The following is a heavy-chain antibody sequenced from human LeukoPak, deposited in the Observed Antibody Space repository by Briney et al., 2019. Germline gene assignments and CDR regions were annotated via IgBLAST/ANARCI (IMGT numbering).Heavy chain of an antibody. CDR1: GFTFSSYA. Sequence: PGGSLRLSCAASGFTFSSYAMNWVRQAPGKGLEWVSYISSSGSTIYYADSVKGRFTISRDNAKNSLYLQMNSLRAEDTALYYCARGPYYYDSSGNIHFDYWGQGTLVTVSS. V-gene: IGHV3-48*03. CDR3: ARGPYYYDSSGNIHFDY. CDR2: ISSSGSTI. D-gene: IGHD3-22*01. J-gene: IGHJ4*02.